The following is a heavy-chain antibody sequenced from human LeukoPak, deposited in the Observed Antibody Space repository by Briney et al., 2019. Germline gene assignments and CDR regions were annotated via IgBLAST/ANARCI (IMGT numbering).Heavy chain of an antibody. V-gene: IGHV3-48*01. Sequence: GGSLRLSCAASGFTFSSYDMNWVRQAPGKGLEWVSYITSSSGTIHYADSVKGRFTISRDNAKSSLYLQMNSLRAEDTAIYYCARDPSGGYDFDYWGQGTLVTVSS. D-gene: IGHD5-12*01. J-gene: IGHJ4*02. CDR1: GFTFSSYD. CDR2: ITSSSGTI. CDR3: ARDPSGGYDFDY.